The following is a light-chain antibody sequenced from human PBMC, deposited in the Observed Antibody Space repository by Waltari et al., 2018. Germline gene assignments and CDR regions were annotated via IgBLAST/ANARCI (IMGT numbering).Light chain of an antibody. CDR1: RSTIDSYY. V-gene: IGLV1-47*02. CDR2: GNE. Sequence: QSVLTQPPSASGTPGQRVTLSCSGSRSTIDSYYVYWYQQLPGTAPKFLIYGNEQRPSGVPDRFSASKSGTSASLTISGLRSEDGADYYCSAWDDSLSGVVFGGGTKLTVL. J-gene: IGLJ2*01. CDR3: SAWDDSLSGVV.